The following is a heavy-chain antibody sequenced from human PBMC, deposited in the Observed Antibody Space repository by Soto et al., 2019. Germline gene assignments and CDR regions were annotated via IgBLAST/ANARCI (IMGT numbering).Heavy chain of an antibody. CDR2: IRSKANSYAT. Sequence: GGSLRLSCAASGFTFSGSAMHWVRQASGKGLEWVGRIRSKANSYATAYAASVKGRFTTSRDESKNSAYLQMNSLKTEDTAVYYCVRATYFSDSSGYTRCLDYWGQGTLVTVSS. J-gene: IGHJ4*02. CDR3: VRATYFSDSSGYTRCLDY. CDR1: GFTFSGSA. D-gene: IGHD3-22*01. V-gene: IGHV3-73*01.